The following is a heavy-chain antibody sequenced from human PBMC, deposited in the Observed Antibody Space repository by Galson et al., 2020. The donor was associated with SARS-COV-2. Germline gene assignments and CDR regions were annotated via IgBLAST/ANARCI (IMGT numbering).Heavy chain of an antibody. Sequence: ETSETLSLTCPLSSGYISNYYWSWIRQPAGKGLDWIGRIHTRGDTNYNPSLKSRVTMSVDTSKNHFSLKLSSVTAADTAVYYCARDLDYNYGQRGFDYWGQGTLVTVSS. V-gene: IGHV4-4*07. CDR1: SGYISNYY. CDR2: IHTRGDT. CDR3: ARDLDYNYGQRGFDY. J-gene: IGHJ4*02. D-gene: IGHD5-18*01.